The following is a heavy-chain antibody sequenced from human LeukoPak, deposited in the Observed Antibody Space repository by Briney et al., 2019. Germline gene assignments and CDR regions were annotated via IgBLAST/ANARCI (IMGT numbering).Heavy chain of an antibody. CDR3: AAENTYYYDSSGYYWN. V-gene: IGHV1/OR15-1*04. Sequence: GASVKVSCKASGYIFTDYYMHWVRQAPGQELGWMGRINPNSGGTNYAQKFQERVTITRDMSTSTAYMELSSLRSEDTAVYYCAAENTYYYDSSGYYWNWGQGTLVTVSS. J-gene: IGHJ4*02. CDR2: INPNSGGT. CDR1: GYIFTDYY. D-gene: IGHD3-22*01.